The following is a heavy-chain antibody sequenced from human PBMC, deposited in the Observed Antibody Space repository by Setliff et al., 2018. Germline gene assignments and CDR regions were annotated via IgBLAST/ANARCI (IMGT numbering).Heavy chain of an antibody. CDR1: GYTFTNYG. D-gene: IGHD3-22*01. CDR3: APDSSGYFYSFVY. V-gene: IGHV1-3*01. Sequence: ASVKVSCKASGYTFTNYGVHWVRQAPGQRLEWMGWINAANGNTKYSQKFHGRVTITRDTSANTVYMELSRLRYEDTAVYYCAPDSSGYFYSFVYWGQGTLVTVSS. J-gene: IGHJ4*02. CDR2: INAANGNT.